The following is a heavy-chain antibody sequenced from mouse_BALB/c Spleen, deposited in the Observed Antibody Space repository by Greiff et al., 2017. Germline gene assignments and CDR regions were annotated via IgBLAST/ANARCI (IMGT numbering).Heavy chain of an antibody. D-gene: IGHD1-2*01. Sequence: EVKLQESGPGLVKPSQSLSLTCTVTGYSITSDYAWNWIRQFPGNKLEWMGYISYSGSTSYNPSLKSRISITRDTSKNQFFLQLNSVTTEDTATYYCARGTAATWGLAYWGQGTLVTVSA. CDR2: ISYSGST. V-gene: IGHV3-2*02. J-gene: IGHJ3*01. CDR1: GYSITSDYA. CDR3: ARGTAATWGLAY.